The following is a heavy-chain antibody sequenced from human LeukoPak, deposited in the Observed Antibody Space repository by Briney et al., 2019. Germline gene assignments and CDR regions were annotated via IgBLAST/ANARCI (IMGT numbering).Heavy chain of an antibody. Sequence: PGGSLRLSCAASGFTFSSYGMHWVRQAPGKGLEWVAFIRYDGSNKYYGDSEKGRFTIYRDNSKNTLYLQMNSLRAEDTAVYYCAKDGGIVRWLWAHYFDYWGQGTLVTVSS. CDR2: IRYDGSNK. J-gene: IGHJ4*02. D-gene: IGHD4-23*01. V-gene: IGHV3-30*02. CDR3: AKDGGIVRWLWAHYFDY. CDR1: GFTFSSYG.